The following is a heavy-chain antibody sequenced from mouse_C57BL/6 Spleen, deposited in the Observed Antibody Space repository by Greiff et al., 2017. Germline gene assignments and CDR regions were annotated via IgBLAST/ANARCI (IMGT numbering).Heavy chain of an antibody. Sequence: VQLQQSGPELVKPGASVKISCKASGYTFTDYYMNWVKQSHGKSLEWIGDINPNNGGTSYNQKFKGKATLTVDKSSSTAYMELRSLTSEDSAVYYCARLNDPPWFAYWGQGTLVTVSA. CDR1: GYTFTDYY. D-gene: IGHD2-12*01. J-gene: IGHJ3*01. V-gene: IGHV1-26*01. CDR2: INPNNGGT. CDR3: ARLNDPPWFAY.